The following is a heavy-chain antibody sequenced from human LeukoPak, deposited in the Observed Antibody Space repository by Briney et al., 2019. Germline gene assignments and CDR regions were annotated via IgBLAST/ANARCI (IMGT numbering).Heavy chain of an antibody. J-gene: IGHJ3*02. V-gene: IGHV1-2*02. D-gene: IGHD5-18*01. CDR2: INPNSGGT. CDR3: ARSCGHQWIQLCRDAFDI. CDR1: GYTFTGYY. Sequence: GASVKVSFKASGYTFTGYYMHWVRQAPGQGLEWMGWINPNSGGTNYAQKFQGRVTMTRDTSISTAYMELSRLRSDDTAVYYCARSCGHQWIQLCRDAFDIWGQGTMVSVSS.